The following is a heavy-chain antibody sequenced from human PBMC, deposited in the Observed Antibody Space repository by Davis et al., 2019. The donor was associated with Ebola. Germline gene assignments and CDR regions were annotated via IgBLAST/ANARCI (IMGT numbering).Heavy chain of an antibody. CDR2: INSDGTFT. CDR1: AFTFSNYW. D-gene: IGHD4-17*01. CDR3: AKGALGYGDYGDYFDY. J-gene: IGHJ4*02. V-gene: IGHV3-74*01. Sequence: GESLKISCAASAFTFSNYWMYWVRQAPGEGLMCVSRINSDGTFTTYADSVKGRFTISRDNAKNSLYLQMNSLRAEDTALYYCAKGALGYGDYGDYFDYWGQGTLVTVSS.